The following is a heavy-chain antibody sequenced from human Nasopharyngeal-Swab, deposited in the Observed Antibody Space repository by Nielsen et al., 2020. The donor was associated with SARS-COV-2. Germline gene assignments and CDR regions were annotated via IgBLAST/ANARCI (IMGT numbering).Heavy chain of an antibody. Sequence: SETLSLTCAISGDSVSSNSAAWNWIRQSPSRGLEWLGRTYYRSKWYNDYAVSEKSRITINPDTSKNQFSLQLNSVTPEDTAVYYCAREVSIVVVPADYYGMDVWGQGTTVTVSS. CDR2: TYYRSKWYN. D-gene: IGHD2-2*01. CDR1: GDSVSSNSAA. J-gene: IGHJ6*02. CDR3: AREVSIVVVPADYYGMDV. V-gene: IGHV6-1*01.